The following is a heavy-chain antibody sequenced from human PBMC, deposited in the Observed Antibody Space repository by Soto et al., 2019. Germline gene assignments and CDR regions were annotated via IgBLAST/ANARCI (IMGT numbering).Heavy chain of an antibody. Sequence: PGGSLRLSCAASGFTFDDYAMHWVRQAPGKGLEWVSGISWNSGSIGYADSVKGRFTISRDNAKNSLYLQMNSLRAEDTAVYYCARDRARPTSYEYYFDYWGQGTLVTVSS. V-gene: IGHV3-9*01. J-gene: IGHJ4*02. CDR3: ARDRARPTSYEYYFDY. CDR1: GFTFDDYA. CDR2: ISWNSGSI. D-gene: IGHD1-26*01.